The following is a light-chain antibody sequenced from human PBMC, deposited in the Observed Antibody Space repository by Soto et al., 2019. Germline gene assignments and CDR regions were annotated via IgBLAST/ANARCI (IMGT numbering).Light chain of an antibody. CDR1: QSVLYSSNNKNY. V-gene: IGKV4-1*01. CDR2: WAS. CDR3: QQYYSTIT. Sequence: DIVMTQSPDSLAVSLGERATINCKSSQSVLYSSNNKNYLAWHQQKPGQPPKLLIYWASTRESGVPDRFSGSGSGTDFTLTISSLQAEDVAVYYCQQYYSTITFGQGTRLEIK. J-gene: IGKJ5*01.